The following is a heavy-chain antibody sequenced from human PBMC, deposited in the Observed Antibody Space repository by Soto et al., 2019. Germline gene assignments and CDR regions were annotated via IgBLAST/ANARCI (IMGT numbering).Heavy chain of an antibody. Sequence: EVQLLESGGGLVQPGGSLRLSCAASGFTFSSYAMNWVRQAPGKGLEWVSAISGSGGSIYYADSVKGRFTISRDNSKNSLYPQMNSLRAEDTAVFYCAKARGILGVVAARDAFDIWGEGTMVTVSS. V-gene: IGHV3-23*01. J-gene: IGHJ3*02. CDR3: AKARGILGVVAARDAFDI. CDR1: GFTFSSYA. CDR2: ISGSGGSI. D-gene: IGHD2-15*01.